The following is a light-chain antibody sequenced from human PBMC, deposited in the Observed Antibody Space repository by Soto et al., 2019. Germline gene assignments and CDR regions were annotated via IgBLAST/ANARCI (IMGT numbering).Light chain of an antibody. CDR3: QQYNDWPLT. J-gene: IGKJ1*01. V-gene: IGKV3-15*01. CDR1: QSVSSN. Sequence: ELVMTQSPFTLSVSPGDRVTLSCRASQSVSSNLAWYQQKPGQAPSLLIYGAFTRATGIPARFSGTGSGTEFTLTISSLQSEDFALYYCQQYNDWPLTFGQGTKVDIK. CDR2: GAF.